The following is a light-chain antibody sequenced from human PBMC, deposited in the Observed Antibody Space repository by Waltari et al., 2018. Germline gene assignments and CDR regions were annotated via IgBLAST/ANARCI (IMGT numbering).Light chain of an antibody. V-gene: IGLV2-14*02. J-gene: IGLJ3*02. CDR2: DAS. Sequence: YQKHAAKAPKLVIYDASKRPSGVSTLCAGSKSGNTASLTISGLRVEDEADYYCSSYTSSSTWVFGGGTKLTVL. CDR3: SSYTSSSTWV.